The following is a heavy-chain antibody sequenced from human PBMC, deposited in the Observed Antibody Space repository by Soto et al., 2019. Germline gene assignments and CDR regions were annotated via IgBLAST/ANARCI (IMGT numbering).Heavy chain of an antibody. Sequence: SETLSLTCTVSGGSVSSGSYYWSWIRQPPGKGLEWIGYIYYSGSTNYNPSLKSRVTISVDTSKNQFSLKLSSVTAADTAVYYFARSGYSYGPKFDYWGQGSLVTGSS. CDR1: GGSVSSGSYY. CDR3: ARSGYSYGPKFDY. J-gene: IGHJ4*02. D-gene: IGHD5-18*01. CDR2: IYYSGST. V-gene: IGHV4-61*01.